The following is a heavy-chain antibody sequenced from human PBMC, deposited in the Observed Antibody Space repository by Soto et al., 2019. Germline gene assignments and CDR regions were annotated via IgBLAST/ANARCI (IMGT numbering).Heavy chain of an antibody. CDR1: GFTFSSYS. CDR3: ASARVRVVVPHAINWFDP. Sequence: GGSLRLSCAVSGFTFSSYSMNWVRQAPGKGLEWVSSISSSSSYIYYAYSVKGRFTISRDNAKNSLYLQMNSLRAEYTVVYYFASARVRVVVPHAINWFDPWGQGTLVTVSS. CDR2: ISSSSSYI. J-gene: IGHJ5*02. D-gene: IGHD2-2*01. V-gene: IGHV3-21*01.